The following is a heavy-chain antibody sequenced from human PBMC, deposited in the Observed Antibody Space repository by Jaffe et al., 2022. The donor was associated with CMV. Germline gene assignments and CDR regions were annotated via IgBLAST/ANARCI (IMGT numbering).Heavy chain of an antibody. V-gene: IGHV3-48*03. D-gene: IGHD3-10*01. Sequence: EVQLVESGGGLVQPGGSLRLSCAASGFTFSSYEMNWVRQAPGKGLEWVSYISSSGSTIYYADSVKGRFTISRDNAKNSLYLQMNSLRAEDTAVYYCARDGWQMVRGVIAGSHYYYYMDVWGKGTTVTVSS. CDR1: GFTFSSYE. J-gene: IGHJ6*03. CDR2: ISSSGSTI. CDR3: ARDGWQMVRGVIAGSHYYYYMDV.